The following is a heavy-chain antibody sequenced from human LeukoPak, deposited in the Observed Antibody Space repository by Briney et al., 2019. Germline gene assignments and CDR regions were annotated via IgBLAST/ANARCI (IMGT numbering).Heavy chain of an antibody. J-gene: IGHJ6*03. Sequence: ASVKVSCKASGYTFTSYDINWVRQATGQGLEWMGWMNPNSGNTGYAQKFQGRVTMTRNTSISTANMELSSLRSEDTAVYYCAREGRLGNYMDVWGKGTTVTVSS. CDR3: AREGRLGNYMDV. CDR1: GYTFTSYD. V-gene: IGHV1-8*01. CDR2: MNPNSGNT. D-gene: IGHD3-10*01.